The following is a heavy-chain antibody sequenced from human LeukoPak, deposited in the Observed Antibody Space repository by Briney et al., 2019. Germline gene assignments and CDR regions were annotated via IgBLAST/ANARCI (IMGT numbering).Heavy chain of an antibody. CDR1: GFTFSSYG. J-gene: IGHJ6*02. Sequence: PGRSLRLSCAASGFTFSSYGMHWVRQAPGKGLEGVAVIWYDGSNKYYADSAKGRFTISRDNSKNTLYLQMNSLRAEDTAVYYCARAIRPNRYCSSTSCYVGYYYYGMDVWGQGTTVTVSS. CDR3: ARAIRPNRYCSSTSCYVGYYYYGMDV. CDR2: IWYDGSNK. V-gene: IGHV3-33*01. D-gene: IGHD2-2*01.